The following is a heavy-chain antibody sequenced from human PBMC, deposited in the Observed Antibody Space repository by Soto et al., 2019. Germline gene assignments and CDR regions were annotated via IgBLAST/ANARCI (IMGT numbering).Heavy chain of an antibody. J-gene: IGHJ4*02. CDR1: DDSIRSYY. CDR2: IHYSGSS. Sequence: QAQLQESGPGLVKLSETLSLTCSVSDDSIRSYYWSWIRQSPGKGLEWIGYIHYSGSSNYNPSLKSRVTISVDTSNNQFSLKVNSVTAADTAVYYCARGRSNFRVWGQGTLVTVSS. V-gene: IGHV4-59*01. CDR3: ARGRSNFRV.